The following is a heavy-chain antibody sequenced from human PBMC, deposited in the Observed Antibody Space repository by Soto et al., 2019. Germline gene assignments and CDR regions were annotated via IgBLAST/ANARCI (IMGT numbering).Heavy chain of an antibody. J-gene: IGHJ6*02. Sequence: SVKVSCKASGGTFSIYAISWVRQAPGQGLEWMGGIIPIFGTANYAQKFQGRVTITADESTSTAYMELSSLRSEDTAVYYCARASVGATPIYYYYGMDVWGQGTTVTVSS. V-gene: IGHV1-69*13. CDR3: ARASVGATPIYYYYGMDV. CDR1: GGTFSIYA. CDR2: IIPIFGTA. D-gene: IGHD1-26*01.